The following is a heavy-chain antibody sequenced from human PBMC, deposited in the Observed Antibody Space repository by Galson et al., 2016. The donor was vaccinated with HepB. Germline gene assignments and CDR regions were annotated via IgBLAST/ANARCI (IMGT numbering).Heavy chain of an antibody. CDR3: CGGSDWHWHFDL. D-gene: IGHD6-19*01. CDR2: IYHSGST. Sequence: TLSLTCAVSGGSMNSTNCWSWVRQTPGKGLEYIGEIYHSGSTSYNPSVKGRVTISLDTSKNQFSLKVNSVTAADTAVYFCCGGSDWHWHFDLWGRGTLVTVSS. CDR1: GGSMNSTNC. V-gene: IGHV4-4*01. J-gene: IGHJ2*01.